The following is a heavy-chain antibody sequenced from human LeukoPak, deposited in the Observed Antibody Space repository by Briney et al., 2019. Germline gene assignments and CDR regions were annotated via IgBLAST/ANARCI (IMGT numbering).Heavy chain of an antibody. CDR2: ISDSGTT. Sequence: SETLSLTCTVSAVSISTFSWSWIRQPPGKGLEWIAYISDSGTTNYSPSLKSRVIISLDTSKNQVSLNLSSVTAADTAVYHCARRLWYSGSSGYHFDYWGQGALVTVSS. J-gene: IGHJ4*02. CDR3: ARRLWYSGSSGYHFDY. V-gene: IGHV4-59*01. D-gene: IGHD1-26*01. CDR1: AVSISTFS.